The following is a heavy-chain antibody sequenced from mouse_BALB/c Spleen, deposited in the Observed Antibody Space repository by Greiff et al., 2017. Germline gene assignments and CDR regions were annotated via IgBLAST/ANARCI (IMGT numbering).Heavy chain of an antibody. Sequence: EVQGVESGGGLVKPGGSLKLSCAASGFTFSSYAMSWVRQTPEKRLEWVASISSGGSTYYPDSVKGRFTISRDNARNILYLQMSSLRSEDTAMYYCARGRGPDYWGQGTTLTVSS. V-gene: IGHV5-6-5*01. CDR2: ISSGGST. D-gene: IGHD3-3*01. CDR1: GFTFSSYA. J-gene: IGHJ2*01. CDR3: ARGRGPDY.